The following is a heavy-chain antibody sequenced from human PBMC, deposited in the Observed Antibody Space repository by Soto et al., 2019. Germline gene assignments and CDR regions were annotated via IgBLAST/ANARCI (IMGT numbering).Heavy chain of an antibody. Sequence: QVQLVQSGAEVKKPGASVKVSCKTSGGTFRTSAISWVRQAPGQGLEWLGGIMPVFSTPDYAQKFQGRVTITAADSTGTAYMELSSLPSEDTGVYYCARDKDRQQLGGNYYYIMDVWGQGTTVTVSS. D-gene: IGHD3-3*02. J-gene: IGHJ6*01. CDR2: IMPVFSTP. CDR1: GGTFRTSA. V-gene: IGHV1-69*12. CDR3: ARDKDRQQLGGNYYYIMDV.